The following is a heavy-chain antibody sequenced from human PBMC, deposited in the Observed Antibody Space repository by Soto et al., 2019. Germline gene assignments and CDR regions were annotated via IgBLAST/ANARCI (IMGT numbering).Heavy chain of an antibody. CDR2: ISGSGGST. Sequence: GSLSLSCAASGFTFSSYAMSWVRQAPGKGLEWVSAISGSGGSTYYADSVNDRFTISRDNSKNTLYLQMNSLRAEDTAVYYCAKVLYSGYDTYFDYWGQGTLVTVSS. V-gene: IGHV3-23*01. J-gene: IGHJ4*02. D-gene: IGHD5-12*01. CDR1: GFTFSSYA. CDR3: AKVLYSGYDTYFDY.